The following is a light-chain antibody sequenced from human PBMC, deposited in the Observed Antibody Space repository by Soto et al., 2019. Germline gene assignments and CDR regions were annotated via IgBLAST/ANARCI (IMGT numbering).Light chain of an antibody. CDR1: QSVSSY. CDR2: DAS. J-gene: IGKJ4*01. V-gene: IGKV3-11*01. CDR3: QQRSNWPLT. Sequence: EIVLTQSPATLSLSPGERATLSCRASQSVSSYLAWYQQQPGQAPRLLIYDASNRATGIPARFRGSGYGTDSTLTISSLEPEDCAVYYCQQRSNWPLTFGGETKVEI.